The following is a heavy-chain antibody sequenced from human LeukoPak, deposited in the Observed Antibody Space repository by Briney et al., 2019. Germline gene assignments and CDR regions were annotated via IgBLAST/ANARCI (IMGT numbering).Heavy chain of an antibody. J-gene: IGHJ4*02. CDR1: VYTFTSYF. V-gene: IGHV1-46*01. Sequence: ASEKVSCKASVYTFTSYFMHWVRQAPGQGLDWMGIINPSGGSTSYAQKFQGRVTMTRDTSTTTVYMELSSLRSEDTAVYYCAREESGGYFDYWGQGTLVTVSS. CDR2: INPSGGST. D-gene: IGHD2-8*02. CDR3: AREESGGYFDY.